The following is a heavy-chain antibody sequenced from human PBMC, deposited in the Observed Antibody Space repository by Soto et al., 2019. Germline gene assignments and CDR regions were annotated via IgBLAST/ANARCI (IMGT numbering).Heavy chain of an antibody. CDR2: ISGSGDST. CDR1: GFTFSTYA. V-gene: IGHV3-23*01. Sequence: PGGSLRLSCAASGFTFSTYAMNWVRQAPGKGLEWVSAISGSGDSTYYADSVKGRFTTSRDNSKNTLYLQLNSLRAEDTALYYCAKDRIRSGYGYGMVVWGQGTRVTFSS. J-gene: IGHJ6*02. D-gene: IGHD5-18*01. CDR3: AKDRIRSGYGYGMVV.